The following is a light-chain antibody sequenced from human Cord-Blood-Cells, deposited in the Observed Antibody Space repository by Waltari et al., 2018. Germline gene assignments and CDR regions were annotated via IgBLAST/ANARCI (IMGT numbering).Light chain of an antibody. J-gene: IGKJ4*01. CDR1: QSLVHSDGNTY. CDR2: KVS. V-gene: IGKV2-30*02. CDR3: MQGTHWLT. Sequence: VVMTQSPLSLPVTLGQPASISCRSSQSLVHSDGNTYLNWFQQRPVQSPRRLIYKVSNRDSGVPDRFIGIGSSTHFTLKTSRVEAVDVGVYYCMQGTHWLTFSGGTKVEIK.